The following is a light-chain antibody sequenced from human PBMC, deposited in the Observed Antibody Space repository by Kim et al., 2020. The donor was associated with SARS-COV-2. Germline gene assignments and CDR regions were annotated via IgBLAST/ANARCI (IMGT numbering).Light chain of an antibody. Sequence: GQRVTMSCSGRSSNIGSNTVNWYQQLRGTAPKLLSYSNNQRPSGVPDRFSGSRSGTSASLAISGLQSEDEADYYCAAWDDSLNGVVFGGGTQLTVL. CDR3: AAWDDSLNGVV. V-gene: IGLV1-44*01. CDR1: SSNIGSNT. J-gene: IGLJ2*01. CDR2: SNN.